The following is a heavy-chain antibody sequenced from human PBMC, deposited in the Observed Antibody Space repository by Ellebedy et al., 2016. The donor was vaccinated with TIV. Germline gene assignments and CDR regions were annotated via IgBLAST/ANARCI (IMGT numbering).Heavy chain of an antibody. CDR3: ARHPNYWYFDL. Sequence: GESLKISCKASGYTFTNSWFGWARQMSGKGLEWMGIIHPSDSDTRYSPSFQGQVTISVDKSISTAYLQWSSLKASDTAMYYCARHPNYWYFDLWGRGTLVTVSS. J-gene: IGHJ2*01. V-gene: IGHV5-51*01. D-gene: IGHD5-24*01. CDR1: GYTFTNSW. CDR2: IHPSDSDT.